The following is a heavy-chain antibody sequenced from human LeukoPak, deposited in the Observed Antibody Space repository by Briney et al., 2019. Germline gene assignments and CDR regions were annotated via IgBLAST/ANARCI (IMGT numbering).Heavy chain of an antibody. CDR2: INPNSGGT. CDR1: GYTFSGFY. CDR3: ARGDGWIIDY. V-gene: IGHV1-2*02. J-gene: IGHJ4*02. Sequence: ASVKVSCKASGYTFSGFYIHWVRQAPGQGLEWMGWINPNSGGTIYAQKFRGRVTMTRVTSINTADMELNRLRSDDTAVYYCARGDGWIIDYWGQGTLVTVSS. D-gene: IGHD5-24*01.